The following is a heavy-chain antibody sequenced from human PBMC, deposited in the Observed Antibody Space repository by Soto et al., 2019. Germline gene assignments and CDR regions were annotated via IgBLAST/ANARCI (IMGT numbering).Heavy chain of an antibody. Sequence: PGESLKISCTGSGYSFTTYWIGWVRQMPGKGLEWMGIIYPGDSDTRYSPSFQGQVTISADKSISTAYLQWSSLKASDTAMYYCARLLIVDFVYFDYWGQGTLVTVSS. V-gene: IGHV5-51*01. CDR1: GYSFTTYW. D-gene: IGHD3-16*01. CDR3: ARLLIVDFVYFDY. J-gene: IGHJ4*02. CDR2: IYPGDSDT.